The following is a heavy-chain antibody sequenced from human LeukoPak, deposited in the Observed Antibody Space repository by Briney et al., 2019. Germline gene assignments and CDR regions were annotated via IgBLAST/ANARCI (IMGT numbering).Heavy chain of an antibody. J-gene: IGHJ4*02. V-gene: IGHV3-74*01. CDR1: GFTFSSYW. D-gene: IGHD5-12*01. CDR2: IKDGGTTT. CDR3: TTIRPGY. Sequence: GGSLRLPCAPSGFTFSSYWIHWGRQVPGKGLVWVSRIKDGGTTTDYADSVKGRFTISRDDAKNTLYLQMNSLRAEDTALYYCTTIRPGYWGQGTLVTVSP.